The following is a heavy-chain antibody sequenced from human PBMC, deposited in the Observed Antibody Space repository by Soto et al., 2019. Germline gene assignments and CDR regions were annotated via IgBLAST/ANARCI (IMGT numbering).Heavy chain of an antibody. J-gene: IGHJ5*02. CDR1: GYTFTSYG. V-gene: IGHV1-18*04. CDR2: ISAYNGNT. Sequence: QVQLVQSGAEVKKPGASVKVSCKASGYTFTSYGISWVRQAPGQGLERMGWISAYNGNTNYAQKLQGRVTMTTDTSTSTGYMELRSLRSDDTAVYYCARDLYCSSTSCYQGWFDPWGQGTLVTVSS. CDR3: ARDLYCSSTSCYQGWFDP. D-gene: IGHD2-2*01.